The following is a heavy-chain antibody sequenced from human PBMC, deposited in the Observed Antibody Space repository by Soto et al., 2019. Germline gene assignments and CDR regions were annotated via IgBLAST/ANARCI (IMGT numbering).Heavy chain of an antibody. D-gene: IGHD4-17*01. J-gene: IGHJ2*01. CDR3: ARGDAYGDYGYFDV. CDR2: IYYSGST. Sequence: QVQLQESGPGLVKPSQTLSLTCTVSGGSISSGGYSWSWIRQHPGKGLVWIGYIYYSGSTYYNFSLKSRVTISVDTSKNQFPLKLSSVTAADTAVYYCARGDAYGDYGYFDVWGRGTLVTVSS. CDR1: GGSISSGGYS. V-gene: IGHV4-31*03.